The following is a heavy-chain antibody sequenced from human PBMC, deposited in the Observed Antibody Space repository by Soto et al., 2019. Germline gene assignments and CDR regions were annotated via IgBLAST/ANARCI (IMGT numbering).Heavy chain of an antibody. J-gene: IGHJ4*02. V-gene: IGHV3-74*01. CDR1: GYTFGNHW. Sequence: AGGSLRLSFAVAGYTFGNHWMHWVRQAPGKGLEGVSRMNSDGGIINYADSVKGRFTVSRDNAKNTLYLQVNSLRVEDTAVYYWATAEVDYCGPGTLVTVHS. CDR2: MNSDGGII. CDR3: ATAEVDY.